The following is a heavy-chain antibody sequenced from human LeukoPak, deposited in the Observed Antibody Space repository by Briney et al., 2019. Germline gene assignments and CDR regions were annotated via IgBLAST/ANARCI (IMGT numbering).Heavy chain of an antibody. CDR1: GYTFSNYG. D-gene: IGHD1-7*01. Sequence: VASVKVSCKTSGYTFSNYGISWVRQAPGQGLEWMGWISADTGNINFAQKFQDRVTMTSDTSTSTYYMELRSLRSDDTAVYYCARDSRETGTTTDFDYWGQGTLVSVSS. CDR3: ARDSRETGTTTDFDY. J-gene: IGHJ4*02. V-gene: IGHV1-18*01. CDR2: ISADTGNI.